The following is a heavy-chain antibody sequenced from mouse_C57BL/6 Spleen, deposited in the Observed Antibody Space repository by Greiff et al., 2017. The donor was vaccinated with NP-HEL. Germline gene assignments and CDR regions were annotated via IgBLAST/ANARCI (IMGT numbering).Heavy chain of an antibody. CDR1: GYTFTSYG. CDR3: ASSDSSGY. V-gene: IGHV1-81*01. Sequence: VQVVESGAELARPGASVKLSCKASGYTFTSYGISWVKQRTGQGLEWIGEIYPRSGNTYYNEKFKGKATLTADKSSSTAYMELRSLTSEDSAVYFCASSDSSGYWGQGTLVTVSA. CDR2: IYPRSGNT. J-gene: IGHJ3*01. D-gene: IGHD3-2*02.